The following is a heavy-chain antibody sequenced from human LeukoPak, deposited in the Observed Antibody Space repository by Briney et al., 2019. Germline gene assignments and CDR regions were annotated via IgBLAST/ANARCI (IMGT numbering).Heavy chain of an antibody. Sequence: ASVKVSCKASGYTFTSYGISWVRQAPGQGLEWMGWISAYNGNTNYAQKLQGRVTMTTDTPTSTAYMELRSLRSDDTAAYYCARATSAGYYYDSSGYYYYYWGQGTLVTVSS. CDR1: GYTFTSYG. J-gene: IGHJ4*02. CDR3: ARATSAGYYYDSSGYYYYY. D-gene: IGHD3-22*01. V-gene: IGHV1-18*01. CDR2: ISAYNGNT.